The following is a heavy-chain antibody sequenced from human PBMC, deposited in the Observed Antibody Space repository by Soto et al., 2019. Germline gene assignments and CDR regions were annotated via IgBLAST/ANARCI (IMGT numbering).Heavy chain of an antibody. Sequence: GGSLRLSCAASGFTFSSYAMSWVRQAPGKGLEWVSAISGSGGSTYYADSVKGRFTISRDNSKNTLYLQMNSLRAEDTAVYYCAKVIRGGWQKPHYYYGMDVWAKGPRSPSP. V-gene: IGHV3-23*01. J-gene: IGHJ6*02. CDR1: GFTFSSYA. CDR2: ISGSGGST. CDR3: AKVIRGGWQKPHYYYGMDV. D-gene: IGHD3-10*01.